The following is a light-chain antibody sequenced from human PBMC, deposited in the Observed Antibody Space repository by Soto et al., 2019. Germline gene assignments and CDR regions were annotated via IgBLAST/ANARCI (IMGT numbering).Light chain of an antibody. CDR3: QQYYDAPQN. Sequence: DIVMTQSPDSLAVSLGERATINCKSSQSVLYSSNNKNYLAWYQQKPGQPPKLLIYWASTRESGVPDRFSGSXSXXDFTLTISSLQAEDVAVYYCQQYYDAPQNFGQGTKVEIK. CDR1: QSVLYSSNNKNY. V-gene: IGKV4-1*01. CDR2: WAS. J-gene: IGKJ1*01.